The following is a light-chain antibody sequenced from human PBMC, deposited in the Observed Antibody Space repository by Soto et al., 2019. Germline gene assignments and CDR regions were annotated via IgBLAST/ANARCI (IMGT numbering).Light chain of an antibody. CDR2: GAY. Sequence: DIQMTQSPSSLSASVGDRVTITCGASQVIGNYLAWYQQKPGKVPKLLIYGAYTLQSGVPSRFSGSGSGTDFTLTISSLQPEDVAIYYCQKYNSGLITFGQGTRLEI. J-gene: IGKJ5*01. CDR1: QVIGNY. V-gene: IGKV1-27*01. CDR3: QKYNSGLIT.